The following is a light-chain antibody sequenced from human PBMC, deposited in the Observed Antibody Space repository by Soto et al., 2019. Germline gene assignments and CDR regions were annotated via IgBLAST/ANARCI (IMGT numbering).Light chain of an antibody. V-gene: IGKV1-5*03. CDR2: KAS. CDR3: HQYSSYPYT. CDR1: QRISTW. Sequence: DIQMTQSPSTLSASLGDRVTITCRASQRISTWLAWYQQKPGKAPKLLIYKASSLESGVPSRFSGSGSGTEFTLTIISLQPDDFATYYCHQYSSYPYTFGQGTKVDIK. J-gene: IGKJ2*01.